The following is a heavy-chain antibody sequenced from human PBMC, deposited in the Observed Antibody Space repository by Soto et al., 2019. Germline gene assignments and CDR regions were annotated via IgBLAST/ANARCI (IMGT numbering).Heavy chain of an antibody. V-gene: IGHV1-69*01. CDR1: GGTFSSYA. D-gene: IGHD2-21*02. J-gene: IGHJ3*02. Sequence: QVQLVQSGAEVKKPGSSVKVSCKASGGTFSSYAISWVRQAPGQGLEWMGGIIPIFGTANYAQKFQGRVTITADESTSTAYMELSSLRSEDTAVYYCARAGPPVVTAHPAAFDIWGQGTMVTVSS. CDR3: ARAGPPVVTAHPAAFDI. CDR2: IIPIFGTA.